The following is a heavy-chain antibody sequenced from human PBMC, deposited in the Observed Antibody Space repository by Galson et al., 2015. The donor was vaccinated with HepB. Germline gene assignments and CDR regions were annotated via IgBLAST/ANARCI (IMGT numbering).Heavy chain of an antibody. Sequence: SLRLSCAASGFTFSNYGMHWVRQAPGQGLEWLAVIWYDRRNPYYADSVKGRFTISRDNSKSTLYLQMNSLRDEDTAVYYCARGGRVAITYFDYWGQGTLVTVSS. CDR1: GFTFSNYG. V-gene: IGHV3-33*01. D-gene: IGHD2-15*01. J-gene: IGHJ4*02. CDR2: IWYDRRNP. CDR3: ARGGRVAITYFDY.